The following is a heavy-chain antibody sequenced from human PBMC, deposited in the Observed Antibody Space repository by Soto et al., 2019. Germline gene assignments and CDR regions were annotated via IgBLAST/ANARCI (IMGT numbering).Heavy chain of an antibody. V-gene: IGHV4-59*01. CDR1: GTSISSYY. J-gene: IGHJ4*02. D-gene: IGHD2-8*01. CDR2: IHYSGTT. CDR3: ARYKSYAIDY. Sequence: PSETLSLTCTVSGTSISSYYWSWIRQPPGKGLEWIVNIHYSGTTNYNPSLASRVTLSVDTSKNQFSLKMTSVTAADRAMYFCARYKSYAIDYWGRGTLVTVSS.